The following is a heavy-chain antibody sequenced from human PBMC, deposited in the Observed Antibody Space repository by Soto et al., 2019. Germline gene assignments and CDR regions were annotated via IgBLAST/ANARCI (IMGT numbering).Heavy chain of an antibody. D-gene: IGHD6-6*01. CDR3: SRTHSSSFERVFYYYDMDV. CDR2: IIPILDRT. CDR1: RGTFNSYA. J-gene: IGHJ6*02. Sequence: QVQLVQSGAEVKKPGSSVKVSCKASRGTFNSYAISWVRQAPGQGLEWMGGIIPILDRTHFTQKFQDRVTITAYKSTSTAYVELSSLRSEDTAIYFCSRTHSSSFERVFYYYDMDVWGQGTTVTVSS. V-gene: IGHV1-69*06.